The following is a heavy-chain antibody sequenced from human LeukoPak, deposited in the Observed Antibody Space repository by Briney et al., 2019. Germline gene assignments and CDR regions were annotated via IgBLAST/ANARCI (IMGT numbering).Heavy chain of an antibody. Sequence: SETLSLTCAVYGGSFSGYYWSWIRQPPGKGLEWIGEINHSGSTNYNPSLKSRVTILVDTSKNQFSLKLSSVTAADTAVYYCARGLTYYYGSGSLQYYYYYGMDVWGKGTTVTVSS. CDR3: ARGLTYYYGSGSLQYYYYYGMDV. CDR1: GGSFSGYY. J-gene: IGHJ6*04. D-gene: IGHD3-10*01. V-gene: IGHV4-34*01. CDR2: INHSGST.